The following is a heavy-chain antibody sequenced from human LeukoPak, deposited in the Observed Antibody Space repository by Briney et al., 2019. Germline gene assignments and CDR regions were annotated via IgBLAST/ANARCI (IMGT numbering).Heavy chain of an antibody. CDR3: AKTLSYSSGWVY. Sequence: GGSLRLSCAASGFTVSNNYMSWVRQAPGKGLEWVAVISYDGSNKYYADSVKGRFTISRDNSKSTLYLQMNSLRAEDTAVYYCAKTLSYSSGWVYWGQGTLVTVSS. CDR1: GFTVSNNY. D-gene: IGHD6-19*01. J-gene: IGHJ4*02. CDR2: ISYDGSNK. V-gene: IGHV3-30*18.